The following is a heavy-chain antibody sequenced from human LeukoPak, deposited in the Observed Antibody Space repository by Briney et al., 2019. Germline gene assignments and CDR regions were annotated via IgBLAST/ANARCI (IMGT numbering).Heavy chain of an antibody. J-gene: IGHJ4*02. CDR3: ANERWDYSNYFYFDY. Sequence: GGSLRLSCAASGFTFSTYWMSWVRLAPGKGPEWVSAISGSGGSTYYADSVKGRFTISRDNAKNTLYLQMNSLRAEDTAVYYCANERWDYSNYFYFDYWGQGTLVTVSS. CDR1: GFTFSTYW. D-gene: IGHD4-11*01. CDR2: ISGSGGST. V-gene: IGHV3-23*01.